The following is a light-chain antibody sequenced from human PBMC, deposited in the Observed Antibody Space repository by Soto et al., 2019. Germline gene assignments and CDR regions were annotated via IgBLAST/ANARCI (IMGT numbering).Light chain of an antibody. Sequence: EIVLTQAPATLSLSPGERATLSCRASPSVSSYLAWYQQKPGQAPRLLIYDASNRATGNPARFSGSGSGTDFTLTITSIEPEDFAFYYGQHRTTFGGGTNVEIK. J-gene: IGKJ4*01. CDR3: QHRTT. CDR2: DAS. V-gene: IGKV3-11*01. CDR1: PSVSSY.